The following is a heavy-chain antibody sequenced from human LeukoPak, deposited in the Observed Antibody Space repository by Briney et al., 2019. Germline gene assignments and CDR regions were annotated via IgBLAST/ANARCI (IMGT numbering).Heavy chain of an antibody. CDR1: GGSISSYY. CDR2: IYYSGST. CDR3: ARSLPSIAAVNWFDP. D-gene: IGHD6-6*01. V-gene: IGHV4-59*01. Sequence: PSETLSLTCTVSGGSISSYYWSWIRQPPGKGLEWIGYIYYSGSTNYNPSLKSRVTISVDTSKNQFSLKLSSVTAADTAVYYCARSLPSIAAVNWFDPWGQGTLVTVSS. J-gene: IGHJ5*02.